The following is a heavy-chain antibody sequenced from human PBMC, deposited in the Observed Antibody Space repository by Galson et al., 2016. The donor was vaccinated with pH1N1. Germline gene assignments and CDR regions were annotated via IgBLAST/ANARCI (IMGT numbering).Heavy chain of an antibody. V-gene: IGHV3-30*18. CDR3: AKGQYSGTRDYYATDV. Sequence: SLRLSCAASGFMFSGYAMHWVRQAPGKGLEWVAVTSRDGSNQYYGDSVKGRFTISRDNSKNTPYLQMNSLRGEETAVYYCAKGQYSGTRDYYATDVWGQGTTVIVSS. CDR1: GFMFSGYA. J-gene: IGHJ6*02. CDR2: TSRDGSNQ. D-gene: IGHD5-12*01.